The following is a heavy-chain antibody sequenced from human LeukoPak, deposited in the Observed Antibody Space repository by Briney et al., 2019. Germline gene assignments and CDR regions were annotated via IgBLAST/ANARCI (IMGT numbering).Heavy chain of an antibody. CDR2: IYPCDSDT. J-gene: IGHJ6*03. Sequence: GEALKISFKGSGCSFTSYWIGWVRRKPGKGGEGMGIIYPCDSDTIYSPSFQGQVTIPADNSISTAYLQWSSLKASDTAMYYCARQSNYYYYMDVGGKGTTVTVS. CDR1: GCSFTSYW. V-gene: IGHV5-51*01. CDR3: ARQSNYYYYMDV.